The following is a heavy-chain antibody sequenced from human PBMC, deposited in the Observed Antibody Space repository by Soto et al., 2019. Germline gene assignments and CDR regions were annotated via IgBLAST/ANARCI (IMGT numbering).Heavy chain of an antibody. J-gene: IGHJ6*02. CDR1: GGTFSSYA. V-gene: IGHV1-69*13. D-gene: IGHD3-10*02. Sequence: ASVKVSCKASGGTFSSYAISWVRQAPGQGLEWMGGIIPIFGTANYAQKFQGRVTLTAVESTGPAYIELNSLRSEDTAVYYCARQLVRGVIFLYYYGMDVWGQGTTVTVSS. CDR2: IIPIFGTA. CDR3: ARQLVRGVIFLYYYGMDV.